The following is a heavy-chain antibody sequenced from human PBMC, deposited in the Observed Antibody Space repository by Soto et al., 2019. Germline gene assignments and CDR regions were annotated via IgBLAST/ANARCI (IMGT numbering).Heavy chain of an antibody. CDR3: AILPQSGTYFKFDF. CDR1: GGTFTTYA. CDR2: IVTISGTT. D-gene: IGHD3-3*01. J-gene: IGHJ4*02. V-gene: IGHV1-69*06. Sequence: QVHLVQSEAEVKKPGSSVKVSCKASGGTFTTYAFNWVRQAPGQGLEWMGGIVTISGTTSYAQKFQGRVTVTADRSTSTTYMELGSLTSADTAVYYCAILPQSGTYFKFDFWGQGTQVTVSS.